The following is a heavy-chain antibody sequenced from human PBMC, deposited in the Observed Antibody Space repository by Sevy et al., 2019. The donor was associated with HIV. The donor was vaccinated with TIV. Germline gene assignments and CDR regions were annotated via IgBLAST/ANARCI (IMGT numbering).Heavy chain of an antibody. J-gene: IGHJ3*02. CDR1: DGSISSGGYY. CDR3: ARGYYDSSGYYYLDI. CDR2: IYYSGST. Sequence: SETLSLTCTVSDGSISSGGYYWSWIRQHPGKGLEWIGYIYYSGSTYYNPSLKSRVTISVDTSKNQFSLKLSSVTAADTAVYYCARGYYDSSGYYYLDIWGQGTMVTVSS. V-gene: IGHV4-31*03. D-gene: IGHD3-22*01.